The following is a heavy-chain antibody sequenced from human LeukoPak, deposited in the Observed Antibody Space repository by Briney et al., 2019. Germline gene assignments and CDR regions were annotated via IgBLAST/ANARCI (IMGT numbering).Heavy chain of an antibody. D-gene: IGHD3-3*01. V-gene: IGHV3-7*01. Sequence: PGGSLRLSCSASGFTFSSYWMTWVRQAPGKGLEWVPNIKKDGSEKYYVDSVKGRFTISRDNARNSLYVKMNSRSADDTAGYYCATSRSIIPGQIWGQGTVVTVSS. CDR1: GFTFSSYW. J-gene: IGHJ4*02. CDR2: IKKDGSEK. CDR3: ATSRSIIPGQI.